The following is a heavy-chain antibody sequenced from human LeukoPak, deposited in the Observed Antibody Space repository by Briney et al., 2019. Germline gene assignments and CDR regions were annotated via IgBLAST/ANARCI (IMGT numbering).Heavy chain of an antibody. J-gene: IGHJ4*02. V-gene: IGHV1-24*01. CDR3: ATEGAVAGPFDY. Sequence: GASVKVSCKVSGYTLTELSMHWVRQAPGKGLEWMGGFDPEDGETIYAQKFRGRVTMTEDTSTDTAYMELSSLRSEDTAVYYCATEGAVAGPFDYWGQGTLVTVSS. CDR1: GYTLTELS. D-gene: IGHD6-19*01. CDR2: FDPEDGET.